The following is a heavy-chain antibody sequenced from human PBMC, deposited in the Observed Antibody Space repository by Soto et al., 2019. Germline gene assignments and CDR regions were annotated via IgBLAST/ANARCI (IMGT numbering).Heavy chain of an antibody. D-gene: IGHD2-2*01. J-gene: IGHJ6*02. CDR3: ARDRWDCSSTRCSGDGMDV. CDR1: GVSISSSNW. CDR2: IYHSGST. Sequence: QVQLQESGPGLVKPSWTMSLTCAVSGVSISSSNWWRWVRQPPGKGLEWIGEIYHSGSTHYNPSLKGRVTISVDKSKNQSSQKLSSVTAADTAVYYCARDRWDCSSTRCSGDGMDVWGQGNTVTVSS. V-gene: IGHV4-4*02.